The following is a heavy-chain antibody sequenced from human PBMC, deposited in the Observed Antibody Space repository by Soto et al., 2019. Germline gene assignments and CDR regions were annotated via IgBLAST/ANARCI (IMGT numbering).Heavy chain of an antibody. Sequence: PSEMLSHTWTVADGSISRYSGCCIRKNPGKGLEWIGYIYYCGSTYYNPSLKSRVTISVDTSKNQFSLKLSSVTAADTAVYYCARLPVREVNGFDPWGQGTLVTVPS. CDR3: ARLPVREVNGFDP. CDR1: DGSISRYS. CDR2: IYYCGST. D-gene: IGHD4-17*01. J-gene: IGHJ5*02. V-gene: IGHV4-59*08.